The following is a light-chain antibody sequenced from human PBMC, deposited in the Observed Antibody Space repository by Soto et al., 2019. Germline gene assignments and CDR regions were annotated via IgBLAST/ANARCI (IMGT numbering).Light chain of an antibody. CDR3: QQYYNWRAIT. V-gene: IGKV3D-15*01. CDR2: GAS. Sequence: EIVMTQSPATLSMSPGEGATLSFRSSQSIANNLAWYQQRPGQAPRLLIYGASTRATGIPARFSGSGSGTEFTLSINRLQSEDFALYYCQQYYNWRAITFGQGTRLEIK. J-gene: IGKJ5*01. CDR1: QSIANN.